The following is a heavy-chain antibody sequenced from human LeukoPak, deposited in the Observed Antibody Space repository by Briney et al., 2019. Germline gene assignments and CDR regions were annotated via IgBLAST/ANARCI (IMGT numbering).Heavy chain of an antibody. J-gene: IGHJ1*01. Sequence: GGSLRLSCAASGFPFSGYGMHWVRQAPGKGLEWVAVAYGDGSSQYYADSVKGRFSISKDISKNTLSLQMNSLRAEDTAVYSCATGGNFYYSHWGQGTLVTVSS. V-gene: IGHV3-33*01. D-gene: IGHD4-11*01. CDR2: AYGDGSSQ. CDR1: GFPFSGYG. CDR3: ATGGNFYYSH.